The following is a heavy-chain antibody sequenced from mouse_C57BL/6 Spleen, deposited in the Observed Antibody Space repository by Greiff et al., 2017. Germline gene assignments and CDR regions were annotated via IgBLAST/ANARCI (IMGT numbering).Heavy chain of an antibody. CDR2: IDPSDSET. V-gene: IGHV1-52*01. CDR3: ARSDGYLGY. Sequence: VKLQQPGAELVRPGSSVKLSCKASGYTFTSYWMHWVKQRPIQGLEWIGNIDPSDSETHYNQKFKDKATLTVDKSSSTAYMQLSSLTSEDSAVYYCARSDGYLGYWGQGTTLTVSS. J-gene: IGHJ2*01. D-gene: IGHD2-3*01. CDR1: GYTFTSYW.